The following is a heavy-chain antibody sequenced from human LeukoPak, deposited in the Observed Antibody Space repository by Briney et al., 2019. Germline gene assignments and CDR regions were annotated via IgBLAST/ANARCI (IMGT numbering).Heavy chain of an antibody. V-gene: IGHV3-7*01. CDR2: IWPDGSDK. CDR3: GRWGVNAGLDR. J-gene: IGHJ5*02. D-gene: IGHD3-10*01. CDR1: GFTFSSYA. Sequence: GGSLRLSCAASGFTFSSYAMSWVRQAPGKGLEWVANIWPDGSDKYHVDSVRGRFTISRDNALYSLNLQMNSLRAEDSGVYYCGRWGVNAGLDRWGQGTLVIVSS.